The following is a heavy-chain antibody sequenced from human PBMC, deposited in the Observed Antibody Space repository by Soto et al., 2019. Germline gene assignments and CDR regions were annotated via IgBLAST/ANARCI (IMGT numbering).Heavy chain of an antibody. J-gene: IGHJ6*02. CDR2: IIPNFGKT. V-gene: IGHV1-69*13. Sequence: SVKVSCKASGYTFTSYGISWVRQAPGQGLEWMGGIIPNFGKTNYAQKFQGRVTITADASTSTAYMELSSLRSEDTAVYYCARDRSAGYYGMDVWGQGTTVTVSS. CDR1: GYTFTSYG. CDR3: ARDRSAGYYGMDV.